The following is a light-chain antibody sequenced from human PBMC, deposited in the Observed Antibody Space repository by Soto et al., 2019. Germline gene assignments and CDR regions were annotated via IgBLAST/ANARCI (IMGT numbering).Light chain of an antibody. J-gene: IGKJ4*01. CDR1: LRVSSY. CDR3: PQRSNWPPT. V-gene: IGKV3-11*01. Sequence: ELGLTQAQSMMHLSPGVTAILSCRASLRVSSYLSWYQQKPGQAPRLLIYVAADRATGFPARYSGSGSGPDFTLTFRSLETEEFACYDCPQRSNWPPTFGGGNKVDIK. CDR2: VAA.